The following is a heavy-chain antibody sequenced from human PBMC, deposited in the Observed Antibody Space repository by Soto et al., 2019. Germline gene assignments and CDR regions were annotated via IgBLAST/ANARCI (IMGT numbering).Heavy chain of an antibody. CDR2: IYSTGIT. V-gene: IGHV4-59*08. D-gene: IGHD5-12*01. J-gene: IGHJ4*02. Sequence: ETLSLTCIVSGGSVSTYYWSWIRQPPGKVLDLIGYIYSTGITNYXXSLKSRVXXSIDMSINQFXLKLSXLTAADTAVYYCARTPQGWLPTNCGQGTLVTVSX. CDR1: GGSVSTYY. CDR3: ARTPQGWLPTN.